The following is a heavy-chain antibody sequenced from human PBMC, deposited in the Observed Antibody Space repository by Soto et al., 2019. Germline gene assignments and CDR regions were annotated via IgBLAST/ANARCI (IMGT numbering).Heavy chain of an antibody. CDR1: GFTFSSYG. CDR3: ARVYQWLNSYYFDY. Sequence: GGSLRLSCAASGFTFSSYGMHWVRQAPGKGLEWVAVIWYDGSNKYYADSVKGRFTISRDNSKNTLYLQMNSLRAEDTAVYYWARVYQWLNSYYFDYWGQGTLVTVSS. D-gene: IGHD6-19*01. CDR2: IWYDGSNK. V-gene: IGHV3-33*01. J-gene: IGHJ4*02.